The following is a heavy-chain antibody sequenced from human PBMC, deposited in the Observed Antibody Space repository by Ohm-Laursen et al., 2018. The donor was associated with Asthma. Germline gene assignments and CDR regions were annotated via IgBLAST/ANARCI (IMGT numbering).Heavy chain of an antibody. CDR2: IWYDGSNK. CDR1: GFTFSSYG. CDR3: ARGSAGTHPEYFQH. D-gene: IGHD1-26*01. Sequence: SLRLSCAASGFTFSSYGVHWVRQAPGKGLEWVAVIWYDGSNKYYADSVKGRFTISRDNSKNTLYLQMNSLRAEDTAVYYCARGSAGTHPEYFQHWGQGTLVTVSS. V-gene: IGHV3-33*08. J-gene: IGHJ1*01.